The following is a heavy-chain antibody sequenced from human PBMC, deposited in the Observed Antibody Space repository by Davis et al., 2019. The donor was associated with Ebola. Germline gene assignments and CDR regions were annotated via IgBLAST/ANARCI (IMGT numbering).Heavy chain of an antibody. CDR1: GGSISCSSYY. CDR2: IYYSGST. J-gene: IGHJ4*02. D-gene: IGHD2/OR15-2a*01. Sequence: SETLSLTCTVSGGSISCSSYYCGWIRQPPGKGLEWIGSIYYSGSTYYNPSLKSRVTISVDTSKNQFSLKLSSVTAADTAVYYCARNSRVYGTVDYWGQGTLVTVSS. V-gene: IGHV4-39*01. CDR3: ARNSRVYGTVDY.